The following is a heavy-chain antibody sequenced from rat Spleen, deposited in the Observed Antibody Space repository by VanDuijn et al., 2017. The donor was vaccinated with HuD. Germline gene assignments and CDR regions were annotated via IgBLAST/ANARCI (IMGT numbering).Heavy chain of an antibody. CDR1: GFTFNNYW. CDR2: ITHIGGIT. J-gene: IGHJ2*01. Sequence: EVQLVESGGGLVQPGRSLKLSCVASGFTFNNYWMTWIRQAPGKGLEWVATITHIGGITYYPDSVKGRFTISRDNAKSTLYLQMNSLRSEDTATYYCTREGVTTHFDYWGQGVMVTVSS. V-gene: IGHV5-31*01. CDR3: TREGVTTHFDY. D-gene: IGHD1-10*01.